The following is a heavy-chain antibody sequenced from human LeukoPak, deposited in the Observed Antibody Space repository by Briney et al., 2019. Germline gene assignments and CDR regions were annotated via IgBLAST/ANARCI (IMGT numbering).Heavy chain of an antibody. J-gene: IGHJ4*02. CDR2: IKEDGSEK. CDR3: ASGRQLGY. D-gene: IGHD6-13*01. V-gene: IGHV3-7*01. CDR1: GFTVSNYW. Sequence: GSLRLSCVASGFTVSNYWMSWVRQAPGKGLEWVANIKEDGSEKYYVDSVKGRFTISRDNARNSLYLQMNSLRAEDTAVYYCASGRQLGYWGQGTLVTVSS.